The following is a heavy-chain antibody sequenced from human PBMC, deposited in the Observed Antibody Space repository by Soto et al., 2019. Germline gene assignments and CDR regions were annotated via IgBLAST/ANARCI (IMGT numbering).Heavy chain of an antibody. Sequence: QLQLQESGPGLVKPSETLSLTCTVSGGSISSGRYYWGWIRKPPGKGLELIGTIYYSGSTYSNPSLKSRVTISVDTSKNQFSLRLSSVTAADTAVYYCARHSDCTGGSCYSEYFAVGNWFDPWGQGTLVTVSS. J-gene: IGHJ5*02. CDR3: ARHSDCTGGSCYSEYFAVGNWFDP. V-gene: IGHV4-39*01. CDR1: GGSISSGRYY. D-gene: IGHD2-15*01. CDR2: IYYSGST.